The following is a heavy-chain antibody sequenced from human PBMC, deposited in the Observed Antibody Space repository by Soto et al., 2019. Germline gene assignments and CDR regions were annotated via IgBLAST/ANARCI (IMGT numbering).Heavy chain of an antibody. CDR2: IKQDGSEK. CDR3: ARDMAWGPLMKAFDI. J-gene: IGHJ3*02. V-gene: IGHV3-7*03. CDR1: GFTFSSYW. D-gene: IGHD7-27*01. Sequence: GESLKISCAASGFTFSSYWMSWVRQAPGKGLEWVANIKQDGSEKYYVDSVKGRFTISRDNAKNSLYLQMNSLRAEDTAVYYCARDMAWGPLMKAFDIWGQGTMVTVSS.